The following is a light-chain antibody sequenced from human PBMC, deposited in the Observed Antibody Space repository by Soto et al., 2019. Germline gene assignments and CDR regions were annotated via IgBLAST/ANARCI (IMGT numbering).Light chain of an antibody. CDR2: DDN. V-gene: IGLV1-51*01. Sequence: QSVMTQPPSVSAAPGQKVTISCSGSSSDIGGNSVSWYQQIPGTAPKRLIYDDNKRPSGIPDRFSGSKSGTSATLGITGFQTGDEADYYCGSWDSRLSAYVFGTGTTLTVL. CDR1: SSDIGGNS. J-gene: IGLJ1*01. CDR3: GSWDSRLSAYV.